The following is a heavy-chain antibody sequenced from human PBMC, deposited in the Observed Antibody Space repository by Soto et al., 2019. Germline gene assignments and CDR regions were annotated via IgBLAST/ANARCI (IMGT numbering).Heavy chain of an antibody. CDR2: IYNSGST. V-gene: IGHV4-31*03. J-gene: IGHJ5*02. Sequence: QVQLQESGPGLVKASQTLSLTCTVSGGSISSGGYYXSXXRPHPGKGLEWIGYIYNSGSTYYNPSLKTRVTISADTSKNQFSLKLSSVTAADTAVYYCARDPAPWGQGTLVTVSS. CDR3: ARDPAP. CDR1: GGSISSGGYY.